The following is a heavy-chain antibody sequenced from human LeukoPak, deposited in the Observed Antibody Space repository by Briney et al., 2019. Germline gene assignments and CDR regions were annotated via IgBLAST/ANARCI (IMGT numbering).Heavy chain of an antibody. V-gene: IGHV3-21*01. D-gene: IGHD2-15*01. CDR3: ARDHELYCSGGSCSRMDV. Sequence: GGSLRLSCAASGFPFSSYNMNWVRQAPGKGLEWVSSISSSSSYIYYADSVKGRFTISRDNAKKSLYLQMSSLRAEDTAVYYCARDHELYCSGGSCSRMDVWGKGTTVTISS. CDR2: ISSSSSYI. CDR1: GFPFSSYN. J-gene: IGHJ6*03.